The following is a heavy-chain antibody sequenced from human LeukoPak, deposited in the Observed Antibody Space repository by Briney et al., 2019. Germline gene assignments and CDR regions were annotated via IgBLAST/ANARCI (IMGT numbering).Heavy chain of an antibody. CDR3: ARGYYDSSGPPARFDP. CDR2: INHSGST. V-gene: IGHV4-34*01. D-gene: IGHD3-22*01. CDR1: GGSFSGYY. Sequence: SETLSLTCAVYGGSFSGYYWSWIRQPPGKGLEWIGEINHSGSTNYNPSLKSRVTISVGTSKNQFSLKLSSVTAADTAVYYCARGYYDSSGPPARFDPWGQGTLVTVSS. J-gene: IGHJ5*02.